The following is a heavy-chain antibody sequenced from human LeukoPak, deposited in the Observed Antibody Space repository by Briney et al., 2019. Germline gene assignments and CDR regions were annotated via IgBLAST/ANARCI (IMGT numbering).Heavy chain of an antibody. CDR3: TTGIAAAGNHDY. CDR2: IKSKTDGGTT. V-gene: IGHV3-15*01. Sequence: GGSLRLSCAASGFTFSNAWMSRVRQAPGKGLEWVGRIKSKTDGGTTDYAAPVKGRFTISRDDSKNTPYLQMNSLKTEDTAVYYCTTGIAAAGNHDYWGQGTLVTVSS. D-gene: IGHD6-13*01. CDR1: GFTFSNAW. J-gene: IGHJ4*02.